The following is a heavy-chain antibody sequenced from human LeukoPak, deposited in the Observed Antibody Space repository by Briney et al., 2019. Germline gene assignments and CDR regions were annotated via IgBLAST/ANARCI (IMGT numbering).Heavy chain of an antibody. CDR2: ISNSGTTT. CDR3: ARKGEWDMVRGALDY. J-gene: IGHJ4*02. D-gene: IGHD3-10*01. Sequence: GGSLRLSCAASEFTFSSYEMNWVRQAPGKGLEWVSYISNSGTTTYYADSVKGRFTISRDNDKSSLYLQMNSLRAEDTAVYYCARKGEWDMVRGALDYWGQGTLVTVSS. V-gene: IGHV3-48*03. CDR1: EFTFSSYE.